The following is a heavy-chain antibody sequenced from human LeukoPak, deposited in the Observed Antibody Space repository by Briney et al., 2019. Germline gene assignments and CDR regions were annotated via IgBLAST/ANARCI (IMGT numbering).Heavy chain of an antibody. V-gene: IGHV1-2*02. CDR1: GYTFTAYY. J-gene: IGHJ4*02. D-gene: IGHD3-10*01. Sequence: ASVKVSCKTFGYTFTAYYVHWMRQAPGQGLEWMGWINPKSGDTEYAQNFNGRVTMTRDSSIATAYMSMNTLSPDDTAVHYCARDRGPSCDSGIYYQYYFQYWGQGTLVAVSS. CDR2: INPKSGDT. CDR3: ARDRGPSCDSGIYYQYYFQY.